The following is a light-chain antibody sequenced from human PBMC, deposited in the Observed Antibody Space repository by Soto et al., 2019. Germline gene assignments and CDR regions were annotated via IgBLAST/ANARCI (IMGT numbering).Light chain of an antibody. V-gene: IGLV2-14*01. CDR1: SSDVGGYNY. CDR2: DVS. Sequence: QSVLTQPASVSGSPGQSITISCTGTSSDVGGYNYVSWYQQHPGKAPKLMIYDVSNRPSGVSNRFSGSKSSNTASLTTSGLQADDDADYYCSSYTGSSTYVVFGGGTQLTVL. J-gene: IGLJ2*01. CDR3: SSYTGSSTYVV.